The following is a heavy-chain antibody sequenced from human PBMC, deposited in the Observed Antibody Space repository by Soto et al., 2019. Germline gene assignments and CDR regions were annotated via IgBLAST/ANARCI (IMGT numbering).Heavy chain of an antibody. Sequence: PSETLSLTCTVSGGSISSGGYYWSWIRQHPGKGLEWIGYIYYSGSTYYNPSLKSRVTISVDTSKNQFSLKLSSVTAADTAVYYCARAHRSGWYGDYFDYWGQGTLVTVSS. CDR1: GGSISSGGYY. J-gene: IGHJ4*02. V-gene: IGHV4-31*03. D-gene: IGHD6-19*01. CDR3: ARAHRSGWYGDYFDY. CDR2: IYYSGST.